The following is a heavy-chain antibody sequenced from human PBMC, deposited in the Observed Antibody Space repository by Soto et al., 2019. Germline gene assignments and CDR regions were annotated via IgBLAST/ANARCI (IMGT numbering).Heavy chain of an antibody. CDR2: IYYSGST. CDR1: GGSISSGGYY. V-gene: IGHV4-31*03. J-gene: IGHJ4*02. CDR3: ARDRQWLEGGQFDY. D-gene: IGHD6-19*01. Sequence: TLSLTCTVSGGSISSGGYYWIWIRQHPGKGLEWIGYIYYSGSTYYNPSLKSRVTISVDTSKNQFSLKLSSVTAADTAVYYCARDRQWLEGGQFDYWGQGTLVTVSS.